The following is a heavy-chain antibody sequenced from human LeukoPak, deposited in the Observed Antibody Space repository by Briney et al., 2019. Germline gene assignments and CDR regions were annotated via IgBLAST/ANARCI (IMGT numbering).Heavy chain of an antibody. J-gene: IGHJ4*02. Sequence: ASVKVSCKASGYTFINYGVTWVRQAPGQGLEWMGWISASNGNTNYAQKLQGRVTMTTETSTSTAYMELRSLRSDDTAVYYCARALSRGYSGYDYGLGYWGQGTLVTVSS. D-gene: IGHD5-12*01. CDR2: ISASNGNT. V-gene: IGHV1-18*01. CDR1: GYTFINYG. CDR3: ARALSRGYSGYDYGLGY.